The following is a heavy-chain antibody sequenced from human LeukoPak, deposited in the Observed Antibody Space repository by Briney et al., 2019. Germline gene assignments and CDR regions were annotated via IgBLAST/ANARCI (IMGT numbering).Heavy chain of an antibody. CDR3: ASIAVAGTDY. CDR2: IRNIGSNN. J-gene: IGHJ4*02. V-gene: IGHV3-30*02. D-gene: IGHD6-19*01. Sequence: GRSLRPSCAASGFTFSSFGMHWVRPAPGRGRGWVAFIRNIGSNNYYTDSVKGRLTISRDNSKNTLYLQMNTLRAEDTAVCYCASIAVAGTDYWGQGTLVTVSS. CDR1: GFTFSSFG.